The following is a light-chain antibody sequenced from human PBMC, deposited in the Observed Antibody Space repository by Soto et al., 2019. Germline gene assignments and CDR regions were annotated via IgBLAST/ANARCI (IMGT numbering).Light chain of an antibody. Sequence: QSALTQPASVSGSPGQSLTISCTGTSSYVGGYNYVSWYQHHPGKAPRLMIYASSSRPSGVPHRFSGSRSGNTASLTISGRQAEDEADYYCSSYTSGTTLYVFGTGTKLTVL. CDR3: SSYTSGTTLYV. J-gene: IGLJ1*01. CDR1: SSYVGGYNY. V-gene: IGLV2-14*01. CDR2: ASS.